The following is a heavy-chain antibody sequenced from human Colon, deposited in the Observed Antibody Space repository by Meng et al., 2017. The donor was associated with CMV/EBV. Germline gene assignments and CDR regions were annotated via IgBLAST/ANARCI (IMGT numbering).Heavy chain of an antibody. CDR2: ISSTSSYI. J-gene: IGHJ4*02. D-gene: IGHD2-21*02. V-gene: IGHV3-21*01. CDR3: AKEFVLGTHLDH. CDR1: GFPLSSYS. Sequence: GESLKISCAASGFPLSSYSMNWVRQAPGQGLEWVSSISSTSSYIYYTDSVTGRFTISRDNAKSSLHLQMTSLRAEDTAVYYCAKEFVLGTHLDHWGQGTLVTVSS.